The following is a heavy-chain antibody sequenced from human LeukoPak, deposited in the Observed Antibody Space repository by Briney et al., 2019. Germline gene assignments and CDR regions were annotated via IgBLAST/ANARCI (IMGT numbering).Heavy chain of an antibody. Sequence: PGGSLRLSCAASGFTFSSYAMSWVRQAPGKGLEWVSGISGSGDNTYYADSVKGRFTISRDNSKNTLYVQVNSLGTEDTAAYYCAKGIYYDSSGSFYFDHWGQGTLVTVSS. D-gene: IGHD3-22*01. J-gene: IGHJ4*02. CDR1: GFTFSSYA. CDR2: ISGSGDNT. CDR3: AKGIYYDSSGSFYFDH. V-gene: IGHV3-23*01.